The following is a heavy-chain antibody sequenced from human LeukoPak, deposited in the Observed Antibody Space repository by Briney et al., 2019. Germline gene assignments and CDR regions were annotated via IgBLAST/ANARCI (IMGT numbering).Heavy chain of an antibody. CDR1: GYTFTIYY. CDR3: ARFPNTAMVMGLEYYYYGMDV. Sequence: ASVKVSCKASGYTFTIYYMHWVRQAPGQGLEWMGIINPSGGSTSYAQKFQGRVTMTRDTSTSTVYMELSSLRSEDTAVYYCARFPNTAMVMGLEYYYYGMDVWGQGTTVTVSS. D-gene: IGHD5-18*01. J-gene: IGHJ6*02. CDR2: INPSGGST. V-gene: IGHV1-46*01.